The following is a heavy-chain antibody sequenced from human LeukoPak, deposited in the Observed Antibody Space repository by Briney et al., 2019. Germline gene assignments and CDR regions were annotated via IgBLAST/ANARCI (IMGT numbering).Heavy chain of an antibody. V-gene: IGHV4-31*03. CDR2: IFYNVNN. Sequence: PSETLSLTCTVSGGSISRGGYYWSWIRQLPGKGLEWSVYIFYNVNNYYSPSLKSRVTISVDKSKNQFYLRLGSVTAADTAVYYCARSFSGPTGADYWGQGTLVTVSS. J-gene: IGHJ4*02. CDR1: GGSISRGGYY. CDR3: ARSFSGPTGADY. D-gene: IGHD6-19*01.